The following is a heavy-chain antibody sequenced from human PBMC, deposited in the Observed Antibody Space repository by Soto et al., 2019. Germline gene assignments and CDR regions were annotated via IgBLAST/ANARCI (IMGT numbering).Heavy chain of an antibody. CDR3: ARDMYSSDYFVKWFEP. Sequence: QVRLVESGGGVVQPGRSLRLSCTASGFSFSSYAMYWFRQPPGKGLEWVAVISHDGLNKHYADSVKGRVTVSRDNSNHSLDLQRNSLRGEDTAMYYCARDMYSSDYFVKWFEPWGQGTLVTVSS. CDR1: GFSFSSYA. J-gene: IGHJ5*02. CDR2: ISHDGLNK. D-gene: IGHD6-19*01. V-gene: IGHV3-30-3*01.